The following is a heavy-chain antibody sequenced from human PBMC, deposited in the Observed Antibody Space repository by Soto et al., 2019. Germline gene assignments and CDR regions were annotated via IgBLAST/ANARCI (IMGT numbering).Heavy chain of an antibody. D-gene: IGHD3-10*01. Sequence: ASVKVSCKASGGTFSSYAISWVRQAPGQGLEWMGGIIPIFGTANYAQKFQGRVTITADESTSTAYMELSSLRSEDTAVYYCARGITMVRGVHYYYYGMDVWGQGTTVTVSS. CDR3: ARGITMVRGVHYYYYGMDV. CDR2: IIPIFGTA. CDR1: GGTFSSYA. J-gene: IGHJ6*02. V-gene: IGHV1-69*13.